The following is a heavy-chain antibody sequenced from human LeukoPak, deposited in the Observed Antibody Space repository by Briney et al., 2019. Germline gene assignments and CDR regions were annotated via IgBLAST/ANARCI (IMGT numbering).Heavy chain of an antibody. CDR3: ARWHTSGNNYYYDY. J-gene: IGHJ4*02. D-gene: IGHD3-10*01. V-gene: IGHV3-53*01. Sequence: GGSLRLSCTTYGFTVSSNYMSWVRQAPEKGLEWVSIIYDSGTTYYADSVKGRFTISRDNSKNTLYLQMNSLRAEDTAVYYCARWHTSGNNYYYDYWGQGTLVTVSS. CDR1: GFTVSSNY. CDR2: IYDSGTT.